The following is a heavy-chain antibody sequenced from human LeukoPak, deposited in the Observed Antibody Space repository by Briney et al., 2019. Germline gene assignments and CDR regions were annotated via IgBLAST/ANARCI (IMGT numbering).Heavy chain of an antibody. Sequence: SETLSLTCAVYGGSFSGYYWSWIRQPPGKGLEWIGEINHSGSTNYNPSLKSRVTISVDTSKNQFSLKLSSVTAADTAVYYCARGAAAGFSIDAFDIWGQGTMVTVSS. CDR2: INHSGST. V-gene: IGHV4-34*01. CDR1: GGSFSGYY. J-gene: IGHJ3*02. D-gene: IGHD6-13*01. CDR3: ARGAAAGFSIDAFDI.